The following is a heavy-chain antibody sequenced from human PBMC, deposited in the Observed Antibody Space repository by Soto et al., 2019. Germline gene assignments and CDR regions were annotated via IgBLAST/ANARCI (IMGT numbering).Heavy chain of an antibody. V-gene: IGHV3-7*03. Sequence: GGSLRLSCAASGFTFSRHWMTWVRQAPGKGLEWVANINQDAGGKWYVDSVRGRFTMSRDNAKNSLYLQMNNLRDEDTAVYYCARGISVEEAAIMGCYFDYWGQGILVTVSS. D-gene: IGHD2-15*01. CDR1: GFTFSRHW. CDR2: INQDAGGK. J-gene: IGHJ4*02. CDR3: ARGISVEEAAIMGCYFDY.